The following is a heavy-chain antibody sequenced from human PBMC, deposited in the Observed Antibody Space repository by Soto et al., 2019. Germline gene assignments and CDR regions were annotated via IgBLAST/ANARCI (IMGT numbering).Heavy chain of an antibody. CDR2: IIPIFGTA. D-gene: IGHD6-6*01. J-gene: IGHJ4*02. Sequence: QVQLVQSGAEVKKPGSSVKVSCKASGGTFSSYTISWVRQAPGQGLEWMGGIIPIFGTANYAQKFQGRVTITADESPSTAYMELSSLRSQDTAVYYCARGISIPARGVGYCDYWGQGTLVTVSS. CDR1: GGTFSSYT. V-gene: IGHV1-69*12. CDR3: ARGISIPARGVGYCDY.